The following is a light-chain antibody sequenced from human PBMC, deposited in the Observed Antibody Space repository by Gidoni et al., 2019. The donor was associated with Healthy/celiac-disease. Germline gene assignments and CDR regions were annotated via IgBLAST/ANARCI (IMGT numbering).Light chain of an antibody. J-gene: IGKJ1*01. CDR3: QQRYNCPPWT. CDR1: QSISSY. CDR2: AAS. V-gene: IGKV1-39*01. Sequence: DIQMTQSPSSLSSSVGDRVTITCRASQSISSYLNWYQQKPGKAPKLLIYAASSLATGVPSRFSGSGSGTDFTLTISSLEPEDFATYYCQQRYNCPPWTFGQGTKVEIK.